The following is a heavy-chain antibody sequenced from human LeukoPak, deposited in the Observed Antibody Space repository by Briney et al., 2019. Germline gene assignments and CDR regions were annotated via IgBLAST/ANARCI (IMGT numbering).Heavy chain of an antibody. CDR1: GYTFTGYY. CDR3: AREYDILTGYYRTYGMDV. Sequence: ASVKVSCKASGYTFTGYYMHWVRQAPGQGLEWMGWINPNSGGTNYAQKFQGRVTMTRDTSISTAYMELSGLRSDDTAVYYCAREYDILTGYYRTYGMDVWGQGTTVTVSS. D-gene: IGHD3-9*01. V-gene: IGHV1-2*02. CDR2: INPNSGGT. J-gene: IGHJ6*02.